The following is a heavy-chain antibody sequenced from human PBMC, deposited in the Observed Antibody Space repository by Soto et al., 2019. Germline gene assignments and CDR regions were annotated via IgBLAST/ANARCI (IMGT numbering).Heavy chain of an antibody. CDR1: GGSFSGYY. CDR3: ARGIVVVPAANLHYYMDV. J-gene: IGHJ6*03. Sequence: PSETLSLTCAVYGGSFSGYYWSWIRQPPGKGLEWIGEINHSGSTNYNPSLKSRVTISVDTSKNQFSLKLSSVTAADTAVYYCARGIVVVPAANLHYYMDVWGKGTTVTVSS. V-gene: IGHV4-34*01. CDR2: INHSGST. D-gene: IGHD2-2*01.